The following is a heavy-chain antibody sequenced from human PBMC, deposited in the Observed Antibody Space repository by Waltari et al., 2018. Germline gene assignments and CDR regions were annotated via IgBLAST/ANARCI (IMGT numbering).Heavy chain of an antibody. CDR1: GFTFLGYW. J-gene: IGHJ4*02. D-gene: IGHD6-13*01. CDR3: AREIAVTGQYYFDY. Sequence: EVQLVASGGESVRPVRSMRLSCAVSGFTFLGYWLYSVHTDPGKGLVWVSRINRDGSTTTYADSVKGRFTISRDNAKNTLYLQMNSLRAEDTAVYYCAREIAVTGQYYFDYWGQGTLVTVSS. V-gene: IGHV3-74*01. CDR2: INRDGSTT.